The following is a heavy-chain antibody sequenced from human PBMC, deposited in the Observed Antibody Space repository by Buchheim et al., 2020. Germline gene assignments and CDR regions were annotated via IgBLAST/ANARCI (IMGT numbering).Heavy chain of an antibody. CDR2: MNPNSGNT. CDR1: GYTFTSYD. Sequence: QVQLVQSGAEVKKPGASVKVSCKASGYTFTSYDINWVRQATGQGLEWMGWMNPNSGNTGYAQKFQGRVTMTRNTSISTASMELSSLRSEDTAVYYCARVTEYDYVWGSHTREFDYWGQGTL. J-gene: IGHJ4*02. V-gene: IGHV1-8*01. CDR3: ARVTEYDYVWGSHTREFDY. D-gene: IGHD3-16*01.